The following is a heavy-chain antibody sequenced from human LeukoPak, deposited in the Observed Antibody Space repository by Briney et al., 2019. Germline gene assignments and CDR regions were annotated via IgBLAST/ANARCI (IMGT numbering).Heavy chain of an antibody. CDR1: GYTFTGYY. CDR3: ARGTEQWLVRGGRGSFDP. CDR2: INPNSGGT. V-gene: IGHV1-2*02. J-gene: IGHJ5*02. D-gene: IGHD6-19*01. Sequence: GASVKVSCKASGYTFTGYYMHWVRQAPGQGLEWMGWINPNSGGTNYAQKFQGRVTMTRGTSISTAYMELSRLRSDDTAVYYCARGTEQWLVRGGRGSFDPWGQGTLVTVSS.